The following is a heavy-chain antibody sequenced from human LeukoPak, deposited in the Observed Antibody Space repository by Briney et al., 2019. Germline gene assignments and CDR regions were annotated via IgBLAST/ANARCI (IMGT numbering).Heavy chain of an antibody. J-gene: IGHJ4*02. CDR3: ARDTGGGYTCYDC. Sequence: GGSLRLSCAASGFTFSSYWMTWIRQAPGKGLEWVANIKQDGSEKYYVDSVKGRFTISRDNAKNSLYLQMNSLRAEDTAVYYCARDTGGGYTCYDCWGQGTLVTVSS. D-gene: IGHD5-18*01. CDR2: IKQDGSEK. CDR1: GFTFSSYW. V-gene: IGHV3-7*01.